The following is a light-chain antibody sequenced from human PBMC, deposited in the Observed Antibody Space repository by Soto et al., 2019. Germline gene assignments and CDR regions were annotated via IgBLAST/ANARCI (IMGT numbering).Light chain of an antibody. CDR3: LQNDGDTYS. CDR2: GAS. V-gene: IGKV1-17*01. Sequence: DVQMTQSPSSLSASVGDRVTITCRASQGIRSNLNWYQQKPGQAPKRLIYGASILQSGVPSRFGGSGSGTEFTLTITSLQSDDFATYNCLQNDGDTYSFGQGT. CDR1: QGIRSN. J-gene: IGKJ2*01.